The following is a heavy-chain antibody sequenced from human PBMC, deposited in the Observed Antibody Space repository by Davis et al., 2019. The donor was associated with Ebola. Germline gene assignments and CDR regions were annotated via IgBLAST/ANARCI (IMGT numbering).Heavy chain of an antibody. J-gene: IGHJ4*02. CDR1: GGSISSSSYY. CDR2: IYYSGST. CDR3: ARQHAGATRG. Sequence: MPSETLSLTCTVSGGSISSSSYYWGWIRQPPGKGLEWIGSIYYSGSTYYNSSLKSRVTISVDTSKNQFSLKLSSVTAADTAVYYCARQHAGATRGWGQGTLVTVSS. V-gene: IGHV4-39*01. D-gene: IGHD7-27*01.